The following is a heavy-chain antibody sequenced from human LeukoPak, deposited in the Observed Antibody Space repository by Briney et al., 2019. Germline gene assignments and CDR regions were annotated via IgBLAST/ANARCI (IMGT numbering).Heavy chain of an antibody. D-gene: IGHD2-8*02. CDR3: AREESGGYFDY. Sequence: ASVKGSCKPSGYNFTKDYMHWVRQAPGQGLEWMGLINPPGTNTNYAQKFRGRVTMTRDTSTTTVYMELSSLRSEDTAVYYCAREESGGYFDYWGQGTLVTVSS. CDR1: GYNFTKDY. J-gene: IGHJ4*02. CDR2: INPPGTNT. V-gene: IGHV1-46*01.